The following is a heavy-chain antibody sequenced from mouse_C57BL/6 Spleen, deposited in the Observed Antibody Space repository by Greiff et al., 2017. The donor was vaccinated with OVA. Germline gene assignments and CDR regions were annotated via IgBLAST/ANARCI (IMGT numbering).Heavy chain of an antibody. CDR2: IYPGSGST. Sequence: QVQLQQPGAELVKPGASVKMSCKASCYTFTSYWITWVKQRPGQGLEWIGDIYPGSGSTNYNEKFKSKATLTVDTSSSTAYMQLSSLTSEDSAVYYCARGITTVVGYFDYWGQGTTLTVSS. D-gene: IGHD1-1*01. J-gene: IGHJ2*01. CDR1: CYTFTSYW. CDR3: ARGITTVVGYFDY. V-gene: IGHV1-55*01.